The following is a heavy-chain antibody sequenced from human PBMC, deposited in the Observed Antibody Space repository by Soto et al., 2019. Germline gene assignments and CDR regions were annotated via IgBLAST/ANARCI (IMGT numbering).Heavy chain of an antibody. CDR3: AWGSNYYDSSGYYFALDY. CDR2: IIPIFGTA. Sequence: ASVKVSCKASGGTFSSYAISWVRQAPGQGLEWMGGIIPIFGTANYAQKFQGRVTITADESTSTAYMELSSLRSEDTAVYYCAWGSNYYDSSGYYFALDYWGQGTLVTVSS. D-gene: IGHD3-22*01. CDR1: GGTFSSYA. J-gene: IGHJ4*02. V-gene: IGHV1-69*13.